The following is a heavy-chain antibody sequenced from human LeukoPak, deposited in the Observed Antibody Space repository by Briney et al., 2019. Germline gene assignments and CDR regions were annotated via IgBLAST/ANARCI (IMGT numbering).Heavy chain of an antibody. CDR2: IYYSGST. CDR3: ARHLLYSSGWYYYYYYMDV. J-gene: IGHJ6*03. Sequence: SETLSLTCIVSGGSISSSSYYWGWIRQPPGKGLEWIGSIYYSGSTYYNPSLKSRVTISVDTSKNQFSLKLSSVTAADTAVYYCARHLLYSSGWYYYYYYMDVWGKGTTVTISS. V-gene: IGHV4-39*01. D-gene: IGHD6-19*01. CDR1: GGSISSSSYY.